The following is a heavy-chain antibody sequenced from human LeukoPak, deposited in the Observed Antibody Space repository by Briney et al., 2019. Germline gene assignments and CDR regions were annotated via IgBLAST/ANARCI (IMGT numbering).Heavy chain of an antibody. J-gene: IGHJ4*02. CDR2: ISWKGDTT. Sequence: GGSLRLSCAASGFTFSSYWMTWVRQTPGKGPEWVSLISWKGDTTAYAESVRGRFTISRDNAKNSLYLHMNSLRPEDTAFYHCARHRCSSTTCSFDSWGQGSLVTVSS. CDR1: GFTFSSYW. D-gene: IGHD2-2*01. V-gene: IGHV3-20*01. CDR3: ARHRCSSTTCSFDS.